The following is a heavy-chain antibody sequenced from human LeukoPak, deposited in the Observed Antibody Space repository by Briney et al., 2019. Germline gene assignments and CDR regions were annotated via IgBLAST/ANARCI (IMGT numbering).Heavy chain of an antibody. CDR3: ARLMVRGVIITPYLDY. Sequence: PSQTLSLTCTVSGGSISSGGYYWSWIRQHPGKGLEWIGYIYYSGSTYYNPSLKSRVTISVDTSKNQFSLKLSSVTAADTAVYYCARLMVRGVIITPYLDYWGQGTLVTVSS. J-gene: IGHJ4*02. D-gene: IGHD3-10*01. CDR1: GGSISSGGYY. V-gene: IGHV4-31*03. CDR2: IYYSGST.